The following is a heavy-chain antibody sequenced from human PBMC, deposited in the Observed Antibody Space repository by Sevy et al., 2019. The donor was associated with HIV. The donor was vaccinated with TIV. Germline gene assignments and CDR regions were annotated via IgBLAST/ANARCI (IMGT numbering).Heavy chain of an antibody. D-gene: IGHD6-19*01. CDR1: GGTFSSYG. CDR3: ARGGGNGWYYFDY. Sequence: ASVKVSCKASGGTFSSYGISWVRQAPGQGLEWMGGIIPILGTVNYPQKFQGRVTITADESTQTAYMELSSLRYEDTAVYYCARGGGNGWYYFDYWGQETLVTVSS. J-gene: IGHJ4*02. V-gene: IGHV1-69*13. CDR2: IIPILGTV.